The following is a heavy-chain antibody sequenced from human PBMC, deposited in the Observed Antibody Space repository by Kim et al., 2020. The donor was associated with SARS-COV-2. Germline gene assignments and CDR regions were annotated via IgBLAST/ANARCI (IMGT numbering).Heavy chain of an antibody. Sequence: NKYYADSVKGRFTISRDNSKNTLYVQMNSLRAEDTDVYYCAKGIVAGDYWGQGTLVTVSS. D-gene: IGHD2-21*01. CDR2: NK. J-gene: IGHJ4*02. CDR3: AKGIVAGDY. V-gene: IGHV3-30*02.